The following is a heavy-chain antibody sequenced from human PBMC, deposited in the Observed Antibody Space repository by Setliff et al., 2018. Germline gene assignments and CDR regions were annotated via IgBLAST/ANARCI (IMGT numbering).Heavy chain of an antibody. CDR3: ARTGTYRYFDY. J-gene: IGHJ4*02. Sequence: SETLSLTCSVSGASFSAITYYWAWIRQPPGKGLEWIGDVHYSGNIYYNASLKGRLTISVDTAQNQFSLRLTSVTAADTAVYYCARTGTYRYFDYWGQGALVTVSS. D-gene: IGHD1-1*01. CDR1: GASFSAITYY. V-gene: IGHV4-39*01. CDR2: VHYSGNI.